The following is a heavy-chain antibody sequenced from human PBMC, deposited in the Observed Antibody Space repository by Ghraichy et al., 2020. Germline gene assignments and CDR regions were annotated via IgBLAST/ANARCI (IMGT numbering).Heavy chain of an antibody. Sequence: GGSLRLSCAASGFTFSSYGIHWVRQAPGKGLEWVAVISYDGTNKFYGDSVKGRFTISRDNSKNTVFLQMNSLTGEDTAVYYCARDGVLVRGENFFDYWGQGTLLTVAS. D-gene: IGHD3-10*01. CDR2: ISYDGTNK. CDR3: ARDGVLVRGENFFDY. CDR1: GFTFSSYG. J-gene: IGHJ4*02. V-gene: IGHV3-30*03.